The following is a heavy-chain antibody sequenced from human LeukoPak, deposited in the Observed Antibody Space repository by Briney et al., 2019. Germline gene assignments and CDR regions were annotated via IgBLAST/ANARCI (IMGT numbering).Heavy chain of an antibody. CDR3: ARGSVYFYYFGMDV. V-gene: IGHV4-39*01. CDR1: GGSISSSSYY. Sequence: SETLSLTCTVSGGSISSSSYYWGWIRQPPGKGLEWIGSIYYSGSTYYNPSLKSRVTISVDTSKNQFSLKLSSVTAADTAVYFCARGSVYFYYFGMDVWGQGTTVTVSS. D-gene: IGHD6-6*01. CDR2: IYYSGST. J-gene: IGHJ6*02.